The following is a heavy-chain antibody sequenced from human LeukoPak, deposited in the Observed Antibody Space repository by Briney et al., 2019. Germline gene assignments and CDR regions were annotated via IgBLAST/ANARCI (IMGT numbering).Heavy chain of an antibody. Sequence: SETLSLTCAVYGGSFSGYYWSWIRQPPGKGLEWIGEINHSGSTNYNPSLKSRVTISVDTSKNQFSLKLSSVTAADTAVYYCARDFHSRYGGRYLDYWGQGTLVTVSS. D-gene: IGHD1-26*01. V-gene: IGHV4-34*01. J-gene: IGHJ4*02. CDR2: INHSGST. CDR3: ARDFHSRYGGRYLDY. CDR1: GGSFSGYY.